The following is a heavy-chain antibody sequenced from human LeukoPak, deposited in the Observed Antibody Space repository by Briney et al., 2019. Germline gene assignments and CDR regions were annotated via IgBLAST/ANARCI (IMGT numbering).Heavy chain of an antibody. V-gene: IGHV1-2*02. CDR2: INPHSGGT. D-gene: IGHD2-2*02. CDR1: GYTFTGYY. Sequence: GASVKVSCKASGYTFTGYYMHWVRQAPGQGLEWMGWINPHSGGTNYAQKFQGRVTMTRDTSISTAYMELSRLRSDDTAVYYCARDFQYCSSTSCYMAFDPWGQGTLVTVSS. J-gene: IGHJ5*02. CDR3: ARDFQYCSSTSCYMAFDP.